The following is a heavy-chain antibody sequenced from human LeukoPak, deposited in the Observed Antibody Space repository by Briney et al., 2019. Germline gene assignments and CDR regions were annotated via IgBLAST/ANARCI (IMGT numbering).Heavy chain of an antibody. V-gene: IGHV3-13*01. D-gene: IGHD1-14*01. CDR3: ARDFMYNVNCAGC. CDR1: GFTFSSYD. Sequence: PGGSLRLSCAASGFTFSSYDMHWVRQATGKGLEWVSGIGTAGDTYYSGSVKGRFTISRENAKNSLYLQMNSLRAGDTAVYYCARDFMYNVNCAGCWGQGTLVTVSS. J-gene: IGHJ4*02. CDR2: IGTAGDT.